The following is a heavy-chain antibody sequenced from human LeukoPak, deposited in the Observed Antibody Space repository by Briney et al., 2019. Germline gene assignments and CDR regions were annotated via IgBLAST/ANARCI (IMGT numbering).Heavy chain of an antibody. Sequence: ASVTVSCKASGYTFTGYYMHWVRQAPGQGLEWMGWINPNSGGTNYAQKFQGRVTMTRDTSISTAYMELSRLRSDDTAVYYCARVYGDPYGMDVWGQGTTVTVSS. CDR2: INPNSGGT. D-gene: IGHD4-17*01. V-gene: IGHV1-2*02. J-gene: IGHJ6*02. CDR3: ARVYGDPYGMDV. CDR1: GYTFTGYY.